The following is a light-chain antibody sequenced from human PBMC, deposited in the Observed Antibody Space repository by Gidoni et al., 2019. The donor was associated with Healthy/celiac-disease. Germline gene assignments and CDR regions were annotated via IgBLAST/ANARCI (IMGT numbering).Light chain of an antibody. CDR3: QQYGSSPPYT. V-gene: IGKV3-20*01. Sequence: EIVLPQSPGTLPLSPGERATLSCRASQSVSSSYLAWYQQKPGQAPRLLIYGASSRATGIPDRLSGSGSGTDFTLTISRLEPEDFAVYYCQQYGSSPPYTFGQGTKLEIK. CDR2: GAS. CDR1: QSVSSSY. J-gene: IGKJ2*01.